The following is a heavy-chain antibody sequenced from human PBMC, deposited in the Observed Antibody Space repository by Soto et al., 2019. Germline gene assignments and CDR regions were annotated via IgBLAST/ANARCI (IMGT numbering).Heavy chain of an antibody. J-gene: IGHJ4*02. CDR2: ISSSSTI. CDR3: ARERGSGWTFDY. V-gene: IGHV3-48*01. Sequence: HPGGSLRLSCAASGFTFSTYSMNWVRQAPGKGLEWVSSISSSSTIYYADSVKGRFTIPRDNVQNSLYLQMHSLRAEDTAVYYCARERGSGWTFDYWGQGTLVTVSS. CDR1: GFTFSTYS. D-gene: IGHD6-19*01.